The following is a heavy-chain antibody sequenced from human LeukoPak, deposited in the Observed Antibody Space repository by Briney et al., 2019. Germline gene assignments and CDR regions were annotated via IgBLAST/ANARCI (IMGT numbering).Heavy chain of an antibody. J-gene: IGHJ6*02. CDR3: ARDTIRSGWYQANYYYYYGMDV. V-gene: IGHV4-39*02. Sequence: SETLSLTCTVSGGSISSSSYYWGWIRQPPGKGLEWIGSIYYSGSTYYNPSLKSRVTISVDTSKNQFSLKLSSVTAADTAVYYCARDTIRSGWYQANYYYYYGMDVWGQGTTVTVSS. D-gene: IGHD6-19*01. CDR2: IYYSGST. CDR1: GGSISSSSYY.